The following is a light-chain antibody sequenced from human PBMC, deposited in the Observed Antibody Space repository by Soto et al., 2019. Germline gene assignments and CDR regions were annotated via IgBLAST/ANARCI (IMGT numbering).Light chain of an antibody. CDR3: QQYNNWPRT. V-gene: IGKV3-15*01. CDR1: QSISSK. CDR2: DAS. Sequence: EIVMTQSPATLSVSPGERATLSCRASQSISSKLAWYQQKGGQAPRLLIYDASTRATGIPARFSGSGSGTEFPLTITSLQSEDFAVYYCQQYNNWPRTFGQGTKVEIK. J-gene: IGKJ1*01.